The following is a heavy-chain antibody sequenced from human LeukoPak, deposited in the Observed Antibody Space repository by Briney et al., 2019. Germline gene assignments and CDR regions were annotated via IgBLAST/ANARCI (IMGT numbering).Heavy chain of an antibody. D-gene: IGHD6-13*01. CDR1: GGTFSSYA. Sequence: SVKVSRKASGGTFSSYAISWVRQAPGQGLEWMGRIIPILGIANYAQKFQGRVTITADKSTSTAYMELSSLRSEDTAVYYCARGRYSSSLGVNWDYWGQGTLVTVSS. J-gene: IGHJ4*02. CDR2: IIPILGIA. CDR3: ARGRYSSSLGVNWDY. V-gene: IGHV1-69*04.